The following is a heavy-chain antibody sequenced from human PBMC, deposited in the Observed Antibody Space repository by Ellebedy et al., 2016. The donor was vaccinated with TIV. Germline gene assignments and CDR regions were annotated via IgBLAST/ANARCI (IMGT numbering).Heavy chain of an antibody. Sequence: GGSLRLSCAASGFTFDENAMHWVRQAPGKGLEWVSGISWNSRSIGYADSVKGRFTISRDNAKNFLYLQMNSLRAEDMALYYCAKGRDSSSWYPFDYWGQGTLVTVSS. CDR3: AKGRDSSSWYPFDY. V-gene: IGHV3-9*03. J-gene: IGHJ4*02. CDR1: GFTFDENA. CDR2: ISWNSRSI. D-gene: IGHD6-13*01.